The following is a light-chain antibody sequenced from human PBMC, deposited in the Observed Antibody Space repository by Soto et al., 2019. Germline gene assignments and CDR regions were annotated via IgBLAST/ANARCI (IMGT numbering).Light chain of an antibody. Sequence: NFILTQPHSVSESPGKTVTISCTRSSGSIASNYVQWYQQRPGSAPTTVIYEDNQRPSGVPDRFSGSIDSSSNSASLTISGLKTEDEADYYCQSYDSSSQVFGGGTQLTVL. J-gene: IGLJ3*02. V-gene: IGLV6-57*03. CDR3: QSYDSSSQV. CDR1: SGSIASNY. CDR2: EDN.